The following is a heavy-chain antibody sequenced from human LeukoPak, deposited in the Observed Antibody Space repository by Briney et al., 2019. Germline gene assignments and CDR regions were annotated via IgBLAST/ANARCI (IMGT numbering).Heavy chain of an antibody. CDR1: GGSISSYY. J-gene: IGHJ3*02. V-gene: IGHV4-59*01. CDR3: ATLTGGDDAFDI. CDR2: IFYTGST. Sequence: KASETLSLTCTVSGGSISSYYWSWIRQPPGKGLEWIGYIFYTGSTNYNPSLKSRVTISVLTSKNRFSLKLSSVTAADTAVYYCATLTGGDDAFDIWDQGTMVTVSS. D-gene: IGHD4-23*01.